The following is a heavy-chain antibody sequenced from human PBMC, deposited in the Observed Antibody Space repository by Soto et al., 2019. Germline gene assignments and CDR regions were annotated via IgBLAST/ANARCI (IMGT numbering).Heavy chain of an antibody. CDR3: ARDWGPHYMDV. Sequence: ASVKVSCKASGYTFSSYAINWVRQAPGQGLEWMGWISAYNGDTNYAQKLQGRVTMTTDTSTSTAYMELRSLRFDDTAVYYCARDWGPHYMDVWGKGTTVTSP. J-gene: IGHJ6*03. CDR1: GYTFSSYA. V-gene: IGHV1-18*01. CDR2: ISAYNGDT. D-gene: IGHD3-16*01.